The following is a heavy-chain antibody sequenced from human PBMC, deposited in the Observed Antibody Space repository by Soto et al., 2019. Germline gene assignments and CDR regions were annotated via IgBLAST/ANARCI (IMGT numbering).Heavy chain of an antibody. J-gene: IGHJ4*02. V-gene: IGHV3-23*05. CDR2: IYGNGGGI. Sequence: XESMRLSFTASGLRHNSFAMMWVRQATGKGLECVAGIYGNGGGIQYADSVKGRFTISRDNSRSTVYLQMTDLRADDTAVYYCAKDAVYNDGLWLMDHWGQGTQVTVSS. CDR1: GLRHNSFA. D-gene: IGHD2-21*01. CDR3: AKDAVYNDGLWLMDH.